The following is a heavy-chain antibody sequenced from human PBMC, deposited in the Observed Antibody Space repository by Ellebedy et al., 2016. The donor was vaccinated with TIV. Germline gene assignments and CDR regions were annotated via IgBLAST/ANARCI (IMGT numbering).Heavy chain of an antibody. J-gene: IGHJ3*02. CDR2: IIPIFGTA. CDR1: RYTFTAYY. V-gene: IGHV1-46*01. CDR3: ARDDRDDTGDYYAFDI. D-gene: IGHD3-22*01. Sequence: ASVKVSXKASRYTFTAYYLHWVRQAPGQGLEWMGGIIPIFGTANYAQKFQGRVTMTRDTSTSTVYMELSSLRSEDTAVYYCARDDRDDTGDYYAFDIWGQGTMVTVSS.